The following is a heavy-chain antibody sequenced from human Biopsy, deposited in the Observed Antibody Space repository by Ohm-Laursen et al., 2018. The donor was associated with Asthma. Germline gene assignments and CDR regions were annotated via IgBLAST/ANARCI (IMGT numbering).Heavy chain of an antibody. CDR2: TNERGVA. V-gene: IGHV4-34*01. CDR1: PGSLSGFF. Sequence: PSETLSLTCSVYPGSLSGFFWTWIRQSPGKGLEWIGETNERGVANNNPSLKSRVIISIETYWNRVSLKLTSVTAADTAVYYCVRGSSSWHHGPFHYCYGLDVWGQGTTATVSS. CDR3: VRGSSSWHHGPFHYCYGLDV. D-gene: IGHD6-13*01. J-gene: IGHJ6*02.